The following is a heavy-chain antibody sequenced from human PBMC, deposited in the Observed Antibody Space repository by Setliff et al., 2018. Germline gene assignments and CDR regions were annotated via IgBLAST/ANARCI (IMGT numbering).Heavy chain of an antibody. Sequence: ASVKVSCKGSGYILSSYGISWVRQAPGQGLEWMGWISPYNGVTNYAQRFQDRVAISADESTSTAYMELRSLRSEDTAIYYCARDTHINYNNPQVGWFDPWGQGTQVTVSS. CDR1: GYILSSYG. J-gene: IGHJ5*02. CDR2: ISPYNGVT. D-gene: IGHD4-4*01. V-gene: IGHV1-18*01. CDR3: ARDTHINYNNPQVGWFDP.